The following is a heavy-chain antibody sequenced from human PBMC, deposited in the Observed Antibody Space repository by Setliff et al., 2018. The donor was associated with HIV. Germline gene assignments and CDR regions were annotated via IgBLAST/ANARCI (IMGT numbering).Heavy chain of an antibody. CDR2: IYPGGSDT. CDR3: ARQTSRYITLSPPDY. D-gene: IGHD3-16*02. J-gene: IGHJ4*02. CDR1: GYGFSNYW. V-gene: IGHV5-51*01. Sequence: SLKISCKGSGYGFSNYWLAWVRQTPGKGLEWMGIIYPGGSDTRYSPSFQGQVTFSADKSINTAYLQWGSLKASDTGIYFCARQTSRYITLSPPDYWGQGTLVTVSS.